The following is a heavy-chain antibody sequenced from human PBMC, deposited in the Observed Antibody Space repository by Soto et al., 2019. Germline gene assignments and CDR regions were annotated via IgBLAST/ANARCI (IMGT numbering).Heavy chain of an antibody. J-gene: IGHJ1*01. CDR1: GFTFSSYG. CDR2: ISYDGSNK. D-gene: IGHD2-21*01. V-gene: IGHV3-30*18. CDR3: AKEWCGGDCYPPEYFQH. Sequence: PGGSLRLSCAASGFTFSSYGMHWVRQAPGKGLEWVAVISYDGSNKYYADSVKGRFTISRDNSKNTLYLQMNSLRAEDTAVYYCAKEWCGGDCYPPEYFQHWGQGTLVTVSS.